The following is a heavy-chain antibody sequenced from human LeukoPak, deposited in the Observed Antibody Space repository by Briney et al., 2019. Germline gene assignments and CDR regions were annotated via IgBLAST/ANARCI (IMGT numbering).Heavy chain of an antibody. CDR1: GFTFRNFW. CDR2: IKDDGSDK. CDR3: VPLNWNPPGDFDR. J-gene: IGHJ4*02. D-gene: IGHD1-20*01. V-gene: IGHV3-7*01. Sequence: GGSLRLSCGASGFTFRNFWMNWVRQAPGKGLEWVANIKDDGSDKYYVDSVKGRFTISKDNAKNSLFLQMNRLRVEDTAVYYCVPLNWNPPGDFDRWGQGTLVTVSS.